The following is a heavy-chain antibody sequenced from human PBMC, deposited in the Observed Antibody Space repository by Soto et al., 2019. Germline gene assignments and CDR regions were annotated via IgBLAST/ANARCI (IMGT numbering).Heavy chain of an antibody. J-gene: IGHJ4*02. CDR2: ISWNSGSI. D-gene: IGHD6-13*01. Sequence: EVQLVESGGGLVQPGRSLRLSCAASGFTFDDYAMHWVRQAPGKGLEWVSGISWNSGSIGYADSVKGRFTISRDNAKNSLYLQMNSLRAEDTALYYCAKDIAAAGTDYFDYWGQGTLVTVSS. CDR3: AKDIAAAGTDYFDY. CDR1: GFTFDDYA. V-gene: IGHV3-9*01.